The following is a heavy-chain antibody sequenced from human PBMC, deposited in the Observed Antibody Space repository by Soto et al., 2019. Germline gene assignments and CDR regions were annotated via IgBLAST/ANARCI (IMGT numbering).Heavy chain of an antibody. D-gene: IGHD2-15*01. CDR3: ATNYGGSSRVYYYRMAV. CDR1: GGTFSSYA. J-gene: IGHJ6*02. CDR2: IIPIFGTA. Sequence: SVKVSCKASGGTFSSYAISWVRQAPGQGLEWMGGIIPIFGTANYAQKFQGRVTITADESTSTAYMELSSLRSEDTAVYYCATNYGGSSRVYYYRMAVWGQGTTVTVSS. V-gene: IGHV1-69*13.